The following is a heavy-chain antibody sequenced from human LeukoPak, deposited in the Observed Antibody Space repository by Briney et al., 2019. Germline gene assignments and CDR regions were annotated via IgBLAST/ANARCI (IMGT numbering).Heavy chain of an antibody. D-gene: IGHD5-12*01. V-gene: IGHV3-66*01. CDR2: IYSGGST. Sequence: GGSLRLSCAASGFTVSSNYMSWVRQAPGKGLEWVSVIYSGGSTYYADSVKGRFTISRDNSKNTLYLQMNSLRAEDTAVYYCARWRLDGYDRSPANHDAFDIWGQGTMVTVSS. J-gene: IGHJ3*02. CDR1: GFTVSSNY. CDR3: ARWRLDGYDRSPANHDAFDI.